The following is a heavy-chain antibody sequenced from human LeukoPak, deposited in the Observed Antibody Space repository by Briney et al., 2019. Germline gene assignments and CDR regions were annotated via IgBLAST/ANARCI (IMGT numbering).Heavy chain of an antibody. V-gene: IGHV3-30*18. J-gene: IGHJ6*02. CDR3: AKGFSEWLWDSMDV. D-gene: IGHD3-3*01. Sequence: GGSLRLSCAASGFTFSSYGMHWVRQAPGKGLEWVAVISYDGSNKYYADSVKGRFTISRDNSKNTLYLQMNSLRAEDTAVYYCAKGFSEWLWDSMDVWGQGTTVAVSS. CDR1: GFTFSSYG. CDR2: ISYDGSNK.